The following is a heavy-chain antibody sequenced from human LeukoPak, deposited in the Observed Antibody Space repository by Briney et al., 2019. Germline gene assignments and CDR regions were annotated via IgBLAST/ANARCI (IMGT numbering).Heavy chain of an antibody. V-gene: IGHV3-20*04. Sequence: AGGSLRLSCTGSGFTVSSNSMSWVRQAPGKGLEWVSGINWNGGSTGYADSVKGRFTISRDNAKNSLYLQMNSLRAEDTALYYCARATHYYESSGYDYWGQGTLVTVSS. J-gene: IGHJ4*02. CDR3: ARATHYYESSGYDY. CDR2: INWNGGST. CDR1: GFTVSSNS. D-gene: IGHD3-22*01.